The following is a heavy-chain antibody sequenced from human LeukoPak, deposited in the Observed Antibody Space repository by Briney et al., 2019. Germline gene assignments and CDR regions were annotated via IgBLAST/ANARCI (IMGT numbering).Heavy chain of an antibody. CDR3: AKDRSIGTYYTFDH. V-gene: IGHV3-23*01. D-gene: IGHD1-26*01. CDR2: ISASAAMT. Sequence: GGSLRLSCEASGFTFNNYVMTWVRQAPGKGLEWVSSISASAAMTYYADSVKGRFTVSRDNSNNRLYLHMSGLTAADTAVYYCAKDRSIGTYYTFDHWGQGSLVTVSS. CDR1: GFTFNNYV. J-gene: IGHJ4*02.